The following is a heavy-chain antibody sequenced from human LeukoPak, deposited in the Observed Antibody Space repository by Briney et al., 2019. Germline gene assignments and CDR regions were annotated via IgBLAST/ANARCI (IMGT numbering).Heavy chain of an antibody. J-gene: IGHJ4*02. CDR3: AREHSWCDFDC. CDR2: ISYRETP. Sequence: SETLSLTCTVSGGFVTSGSYYWSWIRQPPGKGLERNGYISYRETPYYNPSLQSHVPLSVDQYKNQFSQKLSSVSAADTAVHYCAREHSWCDFDCRGQGTLVTVSS. CDR1: GGFVTSGSYY. V-gene: IGHV4-61*01. D-gene: IGHD6-13*01.